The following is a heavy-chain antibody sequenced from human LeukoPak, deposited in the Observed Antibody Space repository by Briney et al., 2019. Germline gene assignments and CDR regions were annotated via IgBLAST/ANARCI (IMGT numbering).Heavy chain of an antibody. V-gene: IGHV3-23*01. Sequence: GGSLSLSCAASGLTFSSYAMSWVRQAPGKGLEWVSAISGSGGRTYYADSVKGRFTISRDNSKNTLYLQMTSLRAEETAVYYCAKVQLELRGAYYFDYWGQGTLVTVSS. J-gene: IGHJ4*02. D-gene: IGHD1-1*01. CDR1: GLTFSSYA. CDR3: AKVQLELRGAYYFDY. CDR2: ISGSGGRT.